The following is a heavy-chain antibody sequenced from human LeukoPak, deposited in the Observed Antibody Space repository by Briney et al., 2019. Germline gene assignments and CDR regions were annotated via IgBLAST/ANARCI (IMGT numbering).Heavy chain of an antibody. J-gene: IGHJ4*02. V-gene: IGHV1-8*01. CDR2: MNPNSGNT. Sequence: ASVKVSCKASGYTFTSYDINWVRQATGQGLEWMGWMNPNSGNTGYAQKFQGRVTMTRHTSTSTAYMELSSLRSEDTAVYYCARWERYYYDSSGYGYFDYWGQGTLVTVSS. CDR1: GYTFTSYD. D-gene: IGHD3-22*01. CDR3: ARWERYYYDSSGYGYFDY.